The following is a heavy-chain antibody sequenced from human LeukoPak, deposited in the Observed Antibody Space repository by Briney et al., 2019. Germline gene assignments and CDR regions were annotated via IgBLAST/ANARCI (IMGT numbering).Heavy chain of an antibody. CDR2: IIPIFGTA. Sequence: GASVKVSCKASGGTFSSYAISWVRQAPGQGLEWMGGIIPIFGTANYAQKFQGRVTMTRNTSISTAYMELSSLRSEDTAVYYCARGLGDFDYWGQGTLVTVSS. CDR1: GGTFSSYA. CDR3: ARGLGDFDY. J-gene: IGHJ4*02. D-gene: IGHD3-16*01. V-gene: IGHV1-69*05.